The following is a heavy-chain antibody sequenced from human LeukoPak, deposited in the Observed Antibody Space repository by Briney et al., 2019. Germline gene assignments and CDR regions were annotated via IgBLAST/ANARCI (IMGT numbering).Heavy chain of an antibody. V-gene: IGHV4-34*01. CDR2: INHSGST. CDR3: ARNGWELPFDY. D-gene: IGHD1-26*01. CDR1: GGSFSGYY. Sequence: PSETLSLTCAVYGGSFSGYYWSWIRQPPGKGLEWIGEINHSGSTNYNPSLKSRVTISVDKSKNQFSLKLSSVTAADTAVYYCARNGWELPFDYWGQGTLVTVSS. J-gene: IGHJ4*02.